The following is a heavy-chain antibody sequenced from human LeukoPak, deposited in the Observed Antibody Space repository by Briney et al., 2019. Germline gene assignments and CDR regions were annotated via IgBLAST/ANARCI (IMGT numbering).Heavy chain of an antibody. CDR1: GFTFSIYS. D-gene: IGHD3-3*01. Sequence: GGSLRLSCAASGFTFSIYSMNWVRQAPGKGLEWVANIKQDGSEKYYVDSVKGRFTISRDNAKNSLYLQMNSLRAEDTAVYYCARDRTTIFGVVKYYMDVWGKGTTVTVSS. J-gene: IGHJ6*03. CDR3: ARDRTTIFGVVKYYMDV. V-gene: IGHV3-7*01. CDR2: IKQDGSEK.